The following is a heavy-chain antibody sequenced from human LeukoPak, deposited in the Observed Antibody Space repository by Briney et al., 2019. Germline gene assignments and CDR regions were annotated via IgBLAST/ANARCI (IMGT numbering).Heavy chain of an antibody. D-gene: IGHD6-13*01. CDR3: ARDRSAAAAGGFDY. CDR2: ISSSSSTI. Sequence: PGGSLRLSCAASGFTFSSYSMNWVRQAPGKGLEWVSYISSSSSTIYYADSVKGRFTISRDNAKNSLYLQMNSLRAEDTAVYYCARDRSAAAAGGFDYWGQGTLVTVSS. V-gene: IGHV3-48*04. J-gene: IGHJ4*02. CDR1: GFTFSSYS.